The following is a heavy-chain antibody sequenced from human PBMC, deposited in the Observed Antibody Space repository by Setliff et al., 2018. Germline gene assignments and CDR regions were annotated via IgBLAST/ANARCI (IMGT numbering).Heavy chain of an antibody. D-gene: IGHD3-3*01. CDR3: TRRITIFGVVIKNDY. CDR2: IKSKTDGGTT. CDR1: RFTFSNAW. V-gene: IGHV3-15*01. Sequence: GGSLRLSCAASRFTFSNAWMSWVRQAPGKGLEWVGRIKSKTDGGTTDYAAPVKGRFTISRDDSKNTLYLQMNSLKTEDTAVYYCTRRITIFGVVIKNDYWGQGTLVTVSS. J-gene: IGHJ4*02.